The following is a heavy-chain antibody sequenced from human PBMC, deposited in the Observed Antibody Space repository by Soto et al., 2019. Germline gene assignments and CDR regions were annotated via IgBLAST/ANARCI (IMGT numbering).Heavy chain of an antibody. CDR1: GDSVTSRSYC. CDR3: ARGNIAASGTKFDP. V-gene: IGHV4-61*01. D-gene: IGHD6-13*01. CDR2: IYYSGNI. J-gene: IGHJ5*02. Sequence: SEALSLTCTVSGDSVTSRSYCWTWVRQPPGKGLEWIGYIYYSGNINYNPSLKSRFTISVDTSTNQFSLKLTSVTAADTAIYYCARGNIAASGTKFDPWGQGILVTVSS.